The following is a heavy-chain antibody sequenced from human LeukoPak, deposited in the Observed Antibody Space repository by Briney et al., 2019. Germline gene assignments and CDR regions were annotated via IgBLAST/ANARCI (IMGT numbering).Heavy chain of an antibody. CDR1: GFTFDDYA. D-gene: IGHD1-26*01. V-gene: IGHV3-20*04. Sequence: QPGGSLRLSCAASGFTFDDYAMHWVWQAPGKGLEWVSGINWNGGTTGYADSVKGRFTISRDNAKNSLYLQMNSLRADDTALYYCARDRGRGYFSLDYWGQGTLVTVSS. CDR2: INWNGGTT. J-gene: IGHJ4*02. CDR3: ARDRGRGYFSLDY.